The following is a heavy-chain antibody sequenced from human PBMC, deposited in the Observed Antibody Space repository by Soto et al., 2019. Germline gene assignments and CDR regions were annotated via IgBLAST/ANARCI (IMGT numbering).Heavy chain of an antibody. CDR1: GFTFSSYD. J-gene: IGHJ4*02. Sequence: AGGSLRLSCAASGFTFSSYDMHWVRQAPGKGLEWVAVIWYDGTNKYYVDSVKGRFTISRDNSQNTLYLQMNSLRAEDTAVYYCARNSLLSPWTLNYWGQGTLVTVSS. V-gene: IGHV3-33*01. CDR2: IWYDGTNK. D-gene: IGHD3-10*01. CDR3: ARNSLLSPWTLNY.